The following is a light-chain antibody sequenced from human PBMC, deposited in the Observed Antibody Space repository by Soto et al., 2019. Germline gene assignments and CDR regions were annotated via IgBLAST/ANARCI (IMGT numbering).Light chain of an antibody. CDR1: QSLLQSDGKTY. V-gene: IGKV2D-29*01. CDR2: EVS. CDR3: MQTIQLPIT. Sequence: DIVMTQTPLSLSVTPGQPASISCKSSQSLLQSDGKTYLFWLLQKPGQPPKLLIYEVSKRFSGVPDRCSGSGSGTEFTLKISRVEAEDVGVYYCMQTIQLPITCGQGTRLEIK. J-gene: IGKJ5*01.